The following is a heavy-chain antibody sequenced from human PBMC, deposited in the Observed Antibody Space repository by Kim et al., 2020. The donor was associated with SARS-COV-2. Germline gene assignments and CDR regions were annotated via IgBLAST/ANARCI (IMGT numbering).Heavy chain of an antibody. CDR2: IYYSGST. CDR1: GGSISRSTHY. D-gene: IGHD3-9*01. Sequence: SETLSLTCTVSGGSISRSTHYWGWVRQPPGKGLDWIGSIYYSGSTSYNPSLESRVTISVDTSKNQFSLKLTSVSGADTAVYFCVRHYDILTGYPNWFDPWGQGTLVTVSS. V-gene: IGHV4-39*01. J-gene: IGHJ5*02. CDR3: VRHYDILTGYPNWFDP.